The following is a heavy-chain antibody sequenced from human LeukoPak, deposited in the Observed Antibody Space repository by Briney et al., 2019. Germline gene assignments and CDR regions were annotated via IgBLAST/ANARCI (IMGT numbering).Heavy chain of an antibody. D-gene: IGHD6-19*01. V-gene: IGHV4-59*12. CDR1: GGSLSSYY. CDR2: IYYSGST. J-gene: IGHJ4*02. Sequence: PSETLSLTCTVSGGSLSSYYWIWIRQTPGKGLEWIGYIYYSGSTNYNPSLKSRVTISVDTSNNQFSLKLTSVTAADTAVYYCVRDVGSGWYYFDFWGQGTLVTVSS. CDR3: VRDVGSGWYYFDF.